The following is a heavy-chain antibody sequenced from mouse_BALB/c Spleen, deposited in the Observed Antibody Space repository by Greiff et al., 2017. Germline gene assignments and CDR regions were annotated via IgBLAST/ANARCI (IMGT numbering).Heavy chain of an antibody. D-gene: IGHD1-1*01. J-gene: IGHJ1*01. CDR2: IDPANGNT. CDR1: GFNIKDTY. Sequence: VQLKESGAELVKPGASVKLSCTASGFNIKDTYMHWVKQRPEQGLEWIGRIDPANGNTKYDPKFQGKATITADTSSNTAYLQLSSLTSEDTAVYYCARTTVVRNFDVWGAGTTVTVSS. V-gene: IGHV14-3*02. CDR3: ARTTVVRNFDV.